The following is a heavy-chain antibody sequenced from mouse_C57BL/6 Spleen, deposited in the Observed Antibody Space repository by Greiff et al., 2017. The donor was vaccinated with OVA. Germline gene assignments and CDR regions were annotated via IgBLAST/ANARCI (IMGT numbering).Heavy chain of an antibody. CDR1: GYTFTSYW. Sequence: QVQLQQPGAELVKPGASVKLSCKASGYTFTSYWMHWVKQRPGRGLEWIGRIDPNSGGTKYNEKFKSKATLTVDKPSSTAYMQLSSLTSEASAVSYCARGELVATVYAIDYWGQGTSVTVSS. V-gene: IGHV1-72*01. CDR3: ARGELVATVYAIDY. D-gene: IGHD1-1*01. CDR2: IDPNSGGT. J-gene: IGHJ4*01.